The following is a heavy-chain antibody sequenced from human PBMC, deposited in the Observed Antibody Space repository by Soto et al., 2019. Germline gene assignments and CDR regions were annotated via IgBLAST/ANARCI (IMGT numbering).Heavy chain of an antibody. V-gene: IGHV1-46*01. J-gene: IGHJ6*02. CDR3: AKSGYSYGRDYYYYYGMDV. D-gene: IGHD5-18*01. CDR1: GYTFTSYY. Sequence: GASVKVSCKASGYTFTSYYIHWVRQAPGQGLEWMGIINPSGGSTSYAQKFQGRVTMTRDTSTSTVYMELSSLRSEDTAVYYCAKSGYSYGRDYYYYYGMDVWGQGTTVTVSS. CDR2: INPSGGST.